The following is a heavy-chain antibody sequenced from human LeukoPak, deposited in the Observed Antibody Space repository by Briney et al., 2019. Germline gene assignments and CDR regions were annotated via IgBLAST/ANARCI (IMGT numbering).Heavy chain of an antibody. CDR2: IYYSGST. Sequence: KPSETLSLTCTVSGVSISSDYFYWSWIRQHPGKGLEWIGYIYYSGSTYYNPSLKSRVTISVDTSKNQFSLKLSSVTAADTAVYYCARIPLGPDGYNSRWGQGTLATVSS. D-gene: IGHD5-24*01. CDR1: GVSISSDYFY. V-gene: IGHV4-31*03. CDR3: ARIPLGPDGYNSR. J-gene: IGHJ4*02.